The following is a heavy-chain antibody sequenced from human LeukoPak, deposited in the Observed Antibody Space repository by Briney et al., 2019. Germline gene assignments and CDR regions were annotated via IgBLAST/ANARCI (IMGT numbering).Heavy chain of an antibody. CDR2: ISSSSSYI. D-gene: IGHD3-10*01. V-gene: IGHV3-21*01. CDR3: ARHSVVGSGSYSH. CDR1: GFTFSNYS. Sequence: GGSLRLSCAASGFTFSNYSMNWVRQAPGKGLEWVSSISSSSSYIYYADSVKGRFTISRDNAKNSLSLQMNSLRAEDTAVYYCARHSVVGSGSYSHWGQGTPVTVSS. J-gene: IGHJ4*02.